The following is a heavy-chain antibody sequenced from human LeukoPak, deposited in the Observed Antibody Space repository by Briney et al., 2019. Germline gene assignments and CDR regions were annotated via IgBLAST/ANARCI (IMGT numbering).Heavy chain of an antibody. Sequence: GGSLRLSCAASGFTFDHYAMHCVRQAPGKGLEWVSGISWNSGVIDYADSVKGRFTISRDNARTSLYLQMNSLRVEDTGVYYCARGDPHADLWGQGTLVTVSS. J-gene: IGHJ5*02. V-gene: IGHV3-9*01. CDR2: ISWNSGVI. CDR1: GFTFDHYA. CDR3: ARGDPHADL.